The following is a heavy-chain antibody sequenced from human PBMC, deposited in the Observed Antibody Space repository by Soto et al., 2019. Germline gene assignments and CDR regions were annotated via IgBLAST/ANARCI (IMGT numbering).Heavy chain of an antibody. Sequence: QVQLQQWGAGLLKPSETLSLTCAVYGGSFSGYYWSWIRQPPGKGLELIGEINHSGSTNYNPSLKFRVTISVDPSKNQSALKLSSMTAADTAVYYCASGQGGYSYPNWFVPWGQGTLVTVSS. V-gene: IGHV4-34*01. J-gene: IGHJ5*02. CDR2: INHSGST. D-gene: IGHD5-18*01. CDR3: ASGQGGYSYPNWFVP. CDR1: GGSFSGYY.